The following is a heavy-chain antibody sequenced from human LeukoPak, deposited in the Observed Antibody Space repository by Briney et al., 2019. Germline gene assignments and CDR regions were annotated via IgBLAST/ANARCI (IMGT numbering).Heavy chain of an antibody. V-gene: IGHV4-34*01. Sequence: SETLSLTCAVYGGSFSGYYWSWIRQPPGKGLEWIGEINHSGSTNYNPSLKSRVTISVDMSKNQFSLKLSSVTAADTAVYYCARGNSRWFGDPDYWGQGTLVTVSS. CDR1: GGSFSGYY. CDR2: INHSGST. CDR3: ARGNSRWFGDPDY. D-gene: IGHD3-10*01. J-gene: IGHJ4*02.